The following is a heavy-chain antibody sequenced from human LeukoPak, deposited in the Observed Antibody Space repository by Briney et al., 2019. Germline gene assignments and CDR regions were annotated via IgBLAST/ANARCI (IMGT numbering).Heavy chain of an antibody. CDR1: GYTFTTYG. D-gene: IGHD6-19*01. Sequence: GASVKVSCKASGYTFTTYGISWVRQAPGQGLEWMGWISAYNGNTNYAHKLQGRVTMTTDTSTSTAYMELRSLRSDDTAVYYCARDLLFVVAGTFDPWGQGTLVTVSS. CDR2: ISAYNGNT. CDR3: ARDLLFVVAGTFDP. J-gene: IGHJ5*02. V-gene: IGHV1-18*01.